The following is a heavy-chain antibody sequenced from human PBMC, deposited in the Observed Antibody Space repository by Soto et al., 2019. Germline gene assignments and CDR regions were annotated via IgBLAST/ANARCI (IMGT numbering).Heavy chain of an antibody. Sequence: QVQLVESGGGVVQPGRSLRLSCAASGFTFSSYAMHWVRQAPGKGLEWVAVISYDGSNKYYADSVKGRFTISRDNSKNPLYLQMNSLRAEDTAVYYCARVWNDLGNGMDVWGQGTTVTVS. D-gene: IGHD1-1*01. V-gene: IGHV3-30-3*01. CDR2: ISYDGSNK. CDR3: ARVWNDLGNGMDV. CDR1: GFTFSSYA. J-gene: IGHJ6*02.